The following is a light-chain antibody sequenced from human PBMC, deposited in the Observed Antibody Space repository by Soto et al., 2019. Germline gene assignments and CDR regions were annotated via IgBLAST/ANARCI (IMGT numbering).Light chain of an antibody. CDR2: GAS. CDR1: QSISDT. V-gene: IGKV3-15*01. J-gene: IGKJ1*01. CDR3: PQYDNCPWT. Sequence: EIVMTQSPATLSVSPGGRATLSCRASQSISDTLAWYQQKPGQAPRLLIHGASTRAPGFPARFSGSGSGTDFTLTISSLQSEDFAVYYCPQYDNCPWTSGQGTKLDIK.